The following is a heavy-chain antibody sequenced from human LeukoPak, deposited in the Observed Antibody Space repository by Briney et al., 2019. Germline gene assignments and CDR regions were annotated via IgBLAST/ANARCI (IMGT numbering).Heavy chain of an antibody. Sequence: SETLSLTCAVYGGSFSGYYWSWVRQPPGKGLEWVGYIYYNGITNYNPSLESRVTISVDTSKNQFSLKLSSVTAADTAVYYCTSHDAVPVIGHGMGVWGQGTTVTVSS. D-gene: IGHD3-16*02. CDR3: TSHDAVPVIGHGMGV. J-gene: IGHJ6*02. V-gene: IGHV4-59*08. CDR2: IYYNGIT. CDR1: GGSFSGYY.